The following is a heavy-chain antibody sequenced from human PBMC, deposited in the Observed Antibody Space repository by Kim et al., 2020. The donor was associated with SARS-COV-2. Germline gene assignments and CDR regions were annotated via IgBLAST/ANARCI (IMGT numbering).Heavy chain of an antibody. Sequence: SVKVSCKASGGTFSSYAISWVRQAPGQGLEWMGGIIPIFGTANYAQKLQGRVTITADESTSTAYMELSSLKSEDTAVYYCARDLTGYSSGWSPESDAFDIWGQGTMVTVSS. CDR2: IIPIFGTA. V-gene: IGHV1-69*13. CDR3: ARDLTGYSSGWSPESDAFDI. J-gene: IGHJ3*02. D-gene: IGHD6-19*01. CDR1: GGTFSSYA.